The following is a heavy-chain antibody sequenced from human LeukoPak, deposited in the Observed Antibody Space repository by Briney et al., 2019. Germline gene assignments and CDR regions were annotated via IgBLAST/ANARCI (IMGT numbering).Heavy chain of an antibody. CDR1: GGSFSGYY. CDR3: ARARGSYDY. Sequence: SETLSLTCAVYGGSFSGYYWSWIRQPPGKGLEWIGEINHSGSTNYNPSLKSRVTISVDTSKNQFSLKLSSVTAADTAVYYCARARGSYDYWGQGTLVTVSS. J-gene: IGHJ4*02. V-gene: IGHV4-34*01. CDR2: INHSGST. D-gene: IGHD2-15*01.